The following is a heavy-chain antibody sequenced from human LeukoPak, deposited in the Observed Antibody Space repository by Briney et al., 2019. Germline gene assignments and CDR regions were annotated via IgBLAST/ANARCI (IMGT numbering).Heavy chain of an antibody. J-gene: IGHJ3*01. V-gene: IGHV4-4*07. Sequence: SETLSLTCTRSGGSISTYSWTWIPQPAGKEHKWIGRIYASGTTNYNPSLKSRVTISVDKSNNQFSLKLTSVTAADTAVYYCARGLQAYSNAFDVWGQGTMVTVSS. CDR1: GGSISTYS. CDR3: ARGLQAYSNAFDV. CDR2: IYASGTT. D-gene: IGHD5-24*01.